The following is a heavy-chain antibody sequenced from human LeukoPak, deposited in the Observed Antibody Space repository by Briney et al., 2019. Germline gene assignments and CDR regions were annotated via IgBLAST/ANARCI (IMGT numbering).Heavy chain of an antibody. CDR1: GGSISGYF. J-gene: IGHJ4*02. V-gene: IGHV4-4*07. CDR3: ARAPLEWLSPPAYDY. Sequence: SETLSLTCTVSGGSISGYFWSWIRQPAGKGLEWIGRIHDNGDSNQNPSLKSRINMALDTSRNQVSLKLSSVTAADTAVYYCARAPLEWLSPPAYDYWGQGTLVTVSS. CDR2: IHDNGDS. D-gene: IGHD3-3*01.